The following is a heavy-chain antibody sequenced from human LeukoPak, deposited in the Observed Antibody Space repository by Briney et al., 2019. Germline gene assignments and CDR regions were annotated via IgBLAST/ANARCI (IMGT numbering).Heavy chain of an antibody. D-gene: IGHD4-17*01. CDR1: GGSISSYY. Sequence: SETLSLTCSVSGGSISSYYWSWIRQPAGKGLEWIGRIYTSGNTNYNPSLKSRVTISVDTSKNQFSLKLSSVTAADTAVYYCARDADYGDYVFDYWGQGTLVTVSS. V-gene: IGHV4-4*07. J-gene: IGHJ4*02. CDR2: IYTSGNT. CDR3: ARDADYGDYVFDY.